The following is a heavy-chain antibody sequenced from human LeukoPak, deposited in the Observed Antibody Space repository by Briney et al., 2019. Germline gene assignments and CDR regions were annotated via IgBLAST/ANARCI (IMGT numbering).Heavy chain of an antibody. V-gene: IGHV1-18*01. Sequence: ASVKVSYKASGYTFTSYGISWVRQAPGQGLEWMGWISAYNGSTNYAQKLQGRVTMTTDTSTSTAYMELRSLRSDDTAVYYCASGEPTEYGLDYWGQGTLVTVSS. CDR2: ISAYNGST. J-gene: IGHJ4*02. CDR3: ASGEPTEYGLDY. CDR1: GYTFTSYG. D-gene: IGHD1-26*01.